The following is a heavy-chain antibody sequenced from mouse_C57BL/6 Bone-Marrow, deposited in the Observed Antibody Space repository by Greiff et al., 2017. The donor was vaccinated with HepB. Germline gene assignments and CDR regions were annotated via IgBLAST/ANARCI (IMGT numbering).Heavy chain of an antibody. CDR2: IRNKANNHAT. CDR3: TTELLRFYAMYY. J-gene: IGHJ4*01. Sequence: EVQGVESGGGLVQPGGSMKLSCAASGFTFSDAWMDWVRQSPEKGLEWVAEIRNKANNHATYYAESVKGRFTISRDDSKSSVYLQMNSLRAEDTGIYYCTTELLRFYAMYYWGQGTSVTVSS. D-gene: IGHD1-1*01. V-gene: IGHV6-6*01. CDR1: GFTFSDAW.